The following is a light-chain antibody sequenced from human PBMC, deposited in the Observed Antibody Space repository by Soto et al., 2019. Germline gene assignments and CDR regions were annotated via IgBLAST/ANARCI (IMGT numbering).Light chain of an antibody. CDR1: QSIRSW. Sequence: DIQMTQSPSTLSASVGDRVTITCRASQSIRSWLAWYQQKPGKAPKILIYDASSLGSGGPSRFSASASGTEFTRTISSLQPYDLTTYYCKQYNSHRTFGQGTRVDIK. CDR3: KQYNSHRT. V-gene: IGKV1-5*01. CDR2: DAS. J-gene: IGKJ1*01.